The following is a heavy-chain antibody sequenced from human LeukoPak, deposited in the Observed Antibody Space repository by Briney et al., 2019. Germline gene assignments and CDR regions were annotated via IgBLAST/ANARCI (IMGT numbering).Heavy chain of an antibody. Sequence: SETPSLTCTVSGGSISSYYWSWIRQPPGKGLEWIGYIYYSGSTNYNPSLKSRVTISVDTSKNQFSLKLSSVTAADTAVYYCASSRSAGLWFGWGQGTLVTVSS. CDR2: IYYSGST. J-gene: IGHJ4*02. V-gene: IGHV4-59*01. CDR3: ASSRSAGLWFG. CDR1: GGSISSYY. D-gene: IGHD3-10*01.